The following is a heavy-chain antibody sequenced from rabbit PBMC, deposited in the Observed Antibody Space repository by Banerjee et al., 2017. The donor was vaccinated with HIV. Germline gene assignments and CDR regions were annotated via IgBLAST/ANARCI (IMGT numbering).Heavy chain of an antibody. CDR3: AKSPYYSSAWGWYFKL. CDR2: IDTGSSGDT. D-gene: IGHD4-1*01. V-gene: IGHV1S47*01. CDR1: GSDISSGT. Sequence: QEQLVESGGGLVTLGGSLTLSCKASGSDISSGTISWVRQAPGKGPEWIACIDTGSSGDTLYASWVNGRFTISLDNAQNTVFLQMTSLTAADTATYFCAKSPYYSSAWGWYFKLWGQGTLVTVS. J-gene: IGHJ4*01.